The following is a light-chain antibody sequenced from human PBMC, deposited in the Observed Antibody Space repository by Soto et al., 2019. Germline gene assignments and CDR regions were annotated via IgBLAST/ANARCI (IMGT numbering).Light chain of an antibody. CDR1: QDIAIY. Sequence: NQLTKSHSRLSLSFGDVSIITCRASQDIAIYLAWYQQKPGEAPKLLIYAASTLYGGVPSRFSGSGSGTDFALTITSLQAEDFATYYCQQLRTYPSTLGGGTKVDIK. J-gene: IGKJ4*01. V-gene: IGKV1-9*01. CDR2: AAS. CDR3: QQLRTYPST.